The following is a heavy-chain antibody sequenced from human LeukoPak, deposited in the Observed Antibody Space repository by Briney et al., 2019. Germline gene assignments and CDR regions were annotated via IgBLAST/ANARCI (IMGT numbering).Heavy chain of an antibody. CDR3: ARVLGCTNGVCHDAFDI. J-gene: IGHJ3*02. Sequence: GGSLGLSCAASGFTFSSYSMNWVRQAPGKGLEWVSSISTSSSYIYYADSVKGRFTISRDNAKKSLYLQMNSLRAEDTAVYFCARVLGCTNGVCHDAFDIWGQGTVVTVSS. CDR1: GFTFSSYS. CDR2: ISTSSSYI. D-gene: IGHD2-8*01. V-gene: IGHV3-21*01.